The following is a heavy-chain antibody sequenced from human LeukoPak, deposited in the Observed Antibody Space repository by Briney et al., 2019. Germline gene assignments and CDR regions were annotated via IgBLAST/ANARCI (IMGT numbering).Heavy chain of an antibody. CDR1: GGSFSDSY. CDR2: INHSGIT. D-gene: IGHD3-10*01. V-gene: IGHV4-34*01. Sequence: KTSETLSLTCAVYGGSFSDSYWSWIRQPPGKGLEWLGEINHSGITNSNPSLKSRVTISVETSKNQFSLKLNSVAAADTAVYYCARRVSHFYNSGTSGYFRTSYFDYWGQGILVTVSS. J-gene: IGHJ4*02. CDR3: ARRVSHFYNSGTSGYFRTSYFDY.